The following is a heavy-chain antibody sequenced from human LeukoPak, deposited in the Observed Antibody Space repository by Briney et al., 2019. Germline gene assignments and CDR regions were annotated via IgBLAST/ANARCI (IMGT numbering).Heavy chain of an antibody. CDR3: ARDGVAVAGLLN. Sequence: SETLSLXCTVSGYSISSGYYWGWIRQPPGKGLEWIGSIYHSGSTYYNPSLKSRVTISVDTSKNQFSLKLSSVTAADTAVYYCARDGVAVAGLLNWGQGTLVTVSS. CDR2: IYHSGST. D-gene: IGHD6-19*01. V-gene: IGHV4-38-2*02. J-gene: IGHJ4*02. CDR1: GYSISSGYY.